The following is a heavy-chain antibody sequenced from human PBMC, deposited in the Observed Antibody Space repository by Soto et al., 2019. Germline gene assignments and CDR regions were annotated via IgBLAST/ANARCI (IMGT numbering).Heavy chain of an antibody. CDR2: ISYDGSNK. Sequence: QVQLVESGGGVVQPGRSLRLSCAASGFTFSSYAMHWVRQAPGKGLEWVAVISYDGSNKYYADSVKGRFTISRDNSKNTLYLEMNSLSAEDAAVFYCARASKADFWSGYYRASYYYFGMYVWGQGTTVTVSS. D-gene: IGHD3-3*01. CDR3: ARASKADFWSGYYRASYYYFGMYV. J-gene: IGHJ6*02. V-gene: IGHV3-30-3*01. CDR1: GFTFSSYA.